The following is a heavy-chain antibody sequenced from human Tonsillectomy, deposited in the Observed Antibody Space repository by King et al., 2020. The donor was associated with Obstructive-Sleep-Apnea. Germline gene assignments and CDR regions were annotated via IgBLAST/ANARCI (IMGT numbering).Heavy chain of an antibody. CDR3: ARDRAEAVSRYYFYGMDV. CDR1: GFTFSSYA. V-gene: IGHV3-30*04. D-gene: IGHD4-17*01. CDR2: ISYDGSNK. Sequence: VQLVESGGGVVQPGRSLRLSCAASGFTFSSYAMHWVRQAPGRGLEWVAVISYDGSNKYYADSVKGRFTISRDNSKNTLYLQMTSLRAEDTAVYYCARDRAEAVSRYYFYGMDVWGQGATVTVSS. J-gene: IGHJ6*02.